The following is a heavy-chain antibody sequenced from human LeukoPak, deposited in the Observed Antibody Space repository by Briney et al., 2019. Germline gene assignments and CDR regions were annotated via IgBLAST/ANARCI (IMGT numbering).Heavy chain of an antibody. CDR2: ISTSSSYI. CDR1: GFTFSSYS. J-gene: IGHJ6*03. Sequence: PGGSLRLSCAASGFTFSSYSMNWVRQAPGKGLEWVSSISTSSSYIYYADSVKGRFTISRDNARNSLYLQMNSLRAEDTAVYYCARVYYGSGSLHYYYYYMDVWGKGTTVTISS. D-gene: IGHD3-10*01. V-gene: IGHV3-21*01. CDR3: ARVYYGSGSLHYYYYYMDV.